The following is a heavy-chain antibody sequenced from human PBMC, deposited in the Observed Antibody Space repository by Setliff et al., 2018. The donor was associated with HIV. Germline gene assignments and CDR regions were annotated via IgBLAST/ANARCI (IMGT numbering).Heavy chain of an antibody. CDR3: ARSRTSSGYYGVTGYGMDV. J-gene: IGHJ6*02. CDR1: GGSINRGTYY. CDR2: IYITGDT. Sequence: SETLSLTCSVSGGSINRGTYYWTWIRQSAGKGLEWIGHIYITGDTDYNPSLKSRVTISVDTSKKQFSLKLSSVTAADTAVYYCARSRTSSGYYGVTGYGMDVWGQGTTVTVSS. V-gene: IGHV4-61*09. D-gene: IGHD3-22*01.